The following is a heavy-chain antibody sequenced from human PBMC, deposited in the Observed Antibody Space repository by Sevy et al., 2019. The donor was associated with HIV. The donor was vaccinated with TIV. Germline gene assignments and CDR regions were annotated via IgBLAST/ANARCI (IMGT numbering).Heavy chain of an antibody. CDR3: ARVGGYCSGGSCYPIFDY. Sequence: SETRSLTCTVSGGSISSSSYYWGWIRQPPGKGLEWIGSIYYSGSTYYNPSLKSRVTISVDTSKNQFSLKLSSVTAADTAVYYCARVGGYCSGGSCYPIFDYWGQGTLVTVSS. CDR1: GGSISSSSYY. J-gene: IGHJ4*02. D-gene: IGHD2-15*01. CDR2: IYYSGST. V-gene: IGHV4-39*01.